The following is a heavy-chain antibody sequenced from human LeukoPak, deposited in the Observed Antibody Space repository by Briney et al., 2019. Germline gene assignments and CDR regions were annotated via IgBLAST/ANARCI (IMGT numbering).Heavy chain of an antibody. Sequence: GGSLRLSCAASEFTFSTYGMHWVRQAPGKGLEWVAFIRYDASNKYYADSVKGRFTISRDNSKNTLYLQMNSLRAEDTAVYYCASPSIYSNHIDYWGQGTLVTVSS. CDR2: IRYDASNK. V-gene: IGHV3-30*02. CDR1: EFTFSTYG. J-gene: IGHJ4*02. D-gene: IGHD4-11*01. CDR3: ASPSIYSNHIDY.